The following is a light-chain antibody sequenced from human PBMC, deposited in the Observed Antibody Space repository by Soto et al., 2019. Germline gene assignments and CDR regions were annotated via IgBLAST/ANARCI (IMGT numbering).Light chain of an antibody. CDR2: GAS. Sequence: EIVMTQSPATLSLSPGERAALSCRASPSINSELAWYQQKPGQPPRLLIYGASTRATGVPARFTGSESGSEFTLNISGLQSEDFAVYYCQQCHNWPLTFGQGTRVEI. CDR1: PSINSE. V-gene: IGKV3-15*01. J-gene: IGKJ2*01. CDR3: QQCHNWPLT.